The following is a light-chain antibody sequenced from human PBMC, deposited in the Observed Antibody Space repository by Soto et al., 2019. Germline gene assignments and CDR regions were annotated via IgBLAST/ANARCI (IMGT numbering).Light chain of an antibody. CDR3: SSYTNINTRACV. CDR2: EVT. V-gene: IGLV2-14*01. J-gene: IGLJ1*01. Sequence: QSVLTQPASVSGSPGQSITISCTGTSGDIGSYNRVSWYQQHPGKAPKLIIYEVTDRPSGVSNRFSGSKSGNTASLTISGLQAEGEAEYYCSSYTNINTRACVFGTGTKVTAL. CDR1: SGDIGSYNR.